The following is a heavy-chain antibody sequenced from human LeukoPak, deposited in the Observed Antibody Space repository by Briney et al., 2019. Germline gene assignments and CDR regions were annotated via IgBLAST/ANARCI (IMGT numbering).Heavy chain of an antibody. CDR1: GGSISSSSYF. D-gene: IGHD3-10*01. V-gene: IGHV4-39*01. CDR3: ARQLYASGSYYAPIDV. CDR2: IHYSGST. J-gene: IGHJ6*03. Sequence: SETLSLTCTVSGGSISSSSYFWGWLRQPPGTGLEWIGSIHYSGSTYFNPSLKSRVTISVDTSNNQFSLKLTSVTAADSALYFCARQLYASGSYYAPIDVWGKGTTVTISS.